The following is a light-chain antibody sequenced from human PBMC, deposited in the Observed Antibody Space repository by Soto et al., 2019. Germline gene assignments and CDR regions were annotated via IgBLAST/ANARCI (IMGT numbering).Light chain of an antibody. V-gene: IGKV3-20*01. Sequence: EIVLTQSPDTLSLSPGERATLSCRASQSVSNAYLAWYQQKPGQAPRLLIYDASSRATGVPDRFSGSGSGTDFTLSISRLEPEDFAIYYCQQYGRSPGLLTFGPGTKVDIK. CDR2: DAS. J-gene: IGKJ3*01. CDR3: QQYGRSPGLLT. CDR1: QSVSNAY.